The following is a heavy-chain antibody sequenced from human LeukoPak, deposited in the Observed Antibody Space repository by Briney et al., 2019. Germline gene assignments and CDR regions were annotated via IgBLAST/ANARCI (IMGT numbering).Heavy chain of an antibody. CDR3: ARWGRSATVVTPLDYYGMDV. D-gene: IGHD4-23*01. Sequence: SETLSLTCTVSGGSISSSGYYWDWIRQPPGKGLEWIGSVYYSGNTYYKSSLESRVTISVDTSKNQFSLKLSSVTAADTAVYYCARWGRSATVVTPLDYYGMDVWGQGTTVTVSS. CDR2: VYYSGNT. J-gene: IGHJ6*02. CDR1: GGSISSSGYY. V-gene: IGHV4-39*01.